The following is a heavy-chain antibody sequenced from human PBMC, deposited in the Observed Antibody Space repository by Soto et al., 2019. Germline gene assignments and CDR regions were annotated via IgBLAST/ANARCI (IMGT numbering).Heavy chain of an antibody. CDR1: GGTFTTYD. CDR3: ARDRSSSWYNGTFYFDS. D-gene: IGHD6-19*01. Sequence: QVQLVQSGAEVRKPGSSVKVSCKASGGTFTTYDISWVRQAPGQGLEWMGGIIPLFDATKYARKFRGRVTITADKSTGTAYMELSSLRSEDTAMYYCARDRSSSWYNGTFYFDSWGQGTLVTVSS. CDR2: IIPLFDAT. V-gene: IGHV1-69*06. J-gene: IGHJ4*02.